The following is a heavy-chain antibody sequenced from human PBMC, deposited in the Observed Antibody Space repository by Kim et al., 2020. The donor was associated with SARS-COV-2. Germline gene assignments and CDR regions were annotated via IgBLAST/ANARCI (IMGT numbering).Heavy chain of an antibody. D-gene: IGHD6-13*01. Sequence: GGSLRLSCAASGFTFSGSAMHWVRQASGKGLEWVGRIRSKANSYATAYAASVKGRFTISRDDSKNTAYLQMNSLKTEDTAVYYCTRSFSLGGQQLVPGWGQGTLVTVSS. CDR1: GFTFSGSA. CDR3: TRSFSLGGQQLVPG. J-gene: IGHJ4*02. V-gene: IGHV3-73*01. CDR2: IRSKANSYAT.